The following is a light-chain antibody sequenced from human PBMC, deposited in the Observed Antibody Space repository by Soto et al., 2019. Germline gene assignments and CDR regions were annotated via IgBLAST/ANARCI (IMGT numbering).Light chain of an antibody. Sequence: EIVLIQSPATLSLSPGERATLSCRASQSVGNYLVWFQQRPGQAPRLLISEASNRATGIPARFSGSGSGTEFTLTISSLQSEDFALYYCQQYGSSGTFGQGTKVDIK. V-gene: IGKV3-11*01. CDR3: QQYGSSGT. J-gene: IGKJ1*01. CDR2: EAS. CDR1: QSVGNY.